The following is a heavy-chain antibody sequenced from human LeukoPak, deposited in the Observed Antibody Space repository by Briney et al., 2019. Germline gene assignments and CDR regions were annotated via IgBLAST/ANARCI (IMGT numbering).Heavy chain of an antibody. Sequence: GGSLRLSCAASGFTFRNYAMHWVRQAPGKGLEWVAVISYDGSNKYYADSVKGRFTISRDNSKNTLYLQMNSLRAEDTAVYYCAKDSRGGEFDWYAFDIWGQGTMVTVSS. V-gene: IGHV3-30*04. CDR2: ISYDGSNK. CDR3: AKDSRGGEFDWYAFDI. D-gene: IGHD3-9*01. CDR1: GFTFRNYA. J-gene: IGHJ3*02.